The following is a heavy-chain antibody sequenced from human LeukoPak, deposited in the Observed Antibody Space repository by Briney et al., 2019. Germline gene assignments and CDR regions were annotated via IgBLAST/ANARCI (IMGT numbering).Heavy chain of an antibody. J-gene: IGHJ4*02. D-gene: IGHD5-12*01. Sequence: PGGSLRLSCAASGFTFSSYAMSWVRQAPGKGLEWVSAISGSGGSTYYADSVKGRFTISRDNSKNTLYLQMNSLRAEDTAVYYCAKLARHPRQSEWLDASYYFDYWGQGTLVTVSS. V-gene: IGHV3-23*01. CDR1: GFTFSSYA. CDR3: AKLARHPRQSEWLDASYYFDY. CDR2: ISGSGGST.